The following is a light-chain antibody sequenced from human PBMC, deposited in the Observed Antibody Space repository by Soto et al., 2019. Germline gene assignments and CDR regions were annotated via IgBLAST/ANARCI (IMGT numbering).Light chain of an antibody. Sequence: QSGLTQPPSASGSPGQSVAISCTGTSSDVGGYNYVSWYQQHPGKAPKLMIYEVNKRPSGVPDRFSGSKSGNTASLTVSGLQAEDEAHYYCSSYAGSSNVFGTGTKVTVL. CDR1: SSDVGGYNY. J-gene: IGLJ1*01. V-gene: IGLV2-8*01. CDR3: SSYAGSSNV. CDR2: EVN.